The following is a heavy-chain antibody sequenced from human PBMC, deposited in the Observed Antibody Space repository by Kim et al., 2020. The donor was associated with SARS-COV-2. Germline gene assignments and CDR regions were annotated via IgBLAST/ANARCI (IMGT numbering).Heavy chain of an antibody. CDR1: GFTFSSYA. CDR2: ISGSGGST. Sequence: GGSLRLSCAASGFTFSSYAMSWVRQAPGKGLEWVSAISGSGGSTYYADSVKGRFTISRDNSKNTLYLQMNSLRAEDTAVYYCAKEGGWKWELLRHFDYWGQGTLVTVSS. D-gene: IGHD1-26*01. V-gene: IGHV3-23*01. J-gene: IGHJ4*02. CDR3: AKEGGWKWELLRHFDY.